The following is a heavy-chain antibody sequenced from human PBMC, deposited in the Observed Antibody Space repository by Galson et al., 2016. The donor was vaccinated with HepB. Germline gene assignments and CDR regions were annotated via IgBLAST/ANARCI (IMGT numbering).Heavy chain of an antibody. CDR2: LWYDGSTK. V-gene: IGHV3-33*06. J-gene: IGHJ3*02. CDR1: GFTFSSCG. Sequence: SLRLSCAVSGFTFSSCGMHWVRQAPGKGLEWVAVLWYDGSTKYYADSVKGRFTISRDDSQNTLYLQMNSLRAEDTAIYYCVKDNPGGYSSSLGCQGDAFDIWGQGTMVTVSP. D-gene: IGHD2-2*01. CDR3: VKDNPGGYSSSLGCQGDAFDI.